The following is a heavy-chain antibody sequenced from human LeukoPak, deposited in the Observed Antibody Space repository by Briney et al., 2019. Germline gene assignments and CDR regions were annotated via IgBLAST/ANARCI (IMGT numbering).Heavy chain of an antibody. CDR1: GYTFTSYG. CDR3: ARDFGITMIVVPNY. Sequence: ASVKVSCKASGYTFTSYGISWVRQAPGQGLEWMGWISAYNGNTNYAQKLQGRVTMTTDTSTSTAYMELRSLRSDDTAVYYCARDFGITMIVVPNYWGQGTLVTVSS. J-gene: IGHJ4*02. D-gene: IGHD3-22*01. CDR2: ISAYNGNT. V-gene: IGHV1-18*01.